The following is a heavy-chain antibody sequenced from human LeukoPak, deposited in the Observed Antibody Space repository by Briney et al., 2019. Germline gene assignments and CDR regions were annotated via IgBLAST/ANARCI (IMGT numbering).Heavy chain of an antibody. CDR1: GFTFSSYS. CDR2: ISSSTSTI. D-gene: IGHD3-22*01. Sequence: GGSLRLSCAASGFTFSSYSMNWVRQAPGKGLEWVSYISSSTSTIYYADSVKGRFTISRDNAKNSLYLQMNSLRAEDTALYYCAKAYYYDSSVTSRDAFDIWGQGTMVTVSS. V-gene: IGHV3-48*04. J-gene: IGHJ3*02. CDR3: AKAYYYDSSVTSRDAFDI.